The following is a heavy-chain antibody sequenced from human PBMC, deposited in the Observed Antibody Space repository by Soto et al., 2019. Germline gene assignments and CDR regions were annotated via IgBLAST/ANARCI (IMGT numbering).Heavy chain of an antibody. Sequence: GGSLRLSCAVSGFTFSSFGMHWVRQAPGKGLEWVAAIWYDGTNKYYADSVKGRFTISRDNSKNTLSLQMNSLRAEDTAAYYCARDLRSDMNTLDYWGQGTLVTVSS. CDR1: GFTFSSFG. CDR2: IWYDGTNK. D-gene: IGHD5-12*01. J-gene: IGHJ4*02. V-gene: IGHV3-33*01. CDR3: ARDLRSDMNTLDY.